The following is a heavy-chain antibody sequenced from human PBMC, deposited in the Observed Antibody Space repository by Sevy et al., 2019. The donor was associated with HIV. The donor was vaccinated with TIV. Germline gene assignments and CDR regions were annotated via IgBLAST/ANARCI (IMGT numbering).Heavy chain of an antibody. D-gene: IGHD2-8*01. V-gene: IGHV3-23*01. CDR1: GFTFSKYS. CDR2: LSCGCGEI. Sequence: GGSLRLSCAASGFTFSKYSMSWVRQPPGKGLEWVSTLSCGCGEINYADSVKGRFTISRDNSKSSVYLQMTNLRPEDTAVYYCAREGCTKPHDYWGQGTLVTVSS. J-gene: IGHJ4*02. CDR3: AREGCTKPHDY.